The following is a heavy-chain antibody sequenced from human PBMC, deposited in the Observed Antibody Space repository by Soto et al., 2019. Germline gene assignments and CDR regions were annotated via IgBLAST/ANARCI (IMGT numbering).Heavy chain of an antibody. CDR3: NPGFTVSYAYDI. D-gene: IGHD2-15*01. Sequence: GESLKISCKGSGYSFTSYWIGWVRQVPGKGLEWVGIIYPGGDSESRYSPSFQGQVTISADKSITTAYLQWSSLRASDTAIYYCNPGFTVSYAYDIWAQGTMVTVSS. V-gene: IGHV5-51*01. CDR2: IYPGGDSES. J-gene: IGHJ3*02. CDR1: GYSFTSYW.